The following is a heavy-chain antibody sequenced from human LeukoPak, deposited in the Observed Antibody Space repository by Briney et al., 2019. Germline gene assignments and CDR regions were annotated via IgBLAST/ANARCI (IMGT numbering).Heavy chain of an antibody. CDR3: AKAVGNPPYYFDY. V-gene: IGHV3-23*01. J-gene: IGHJ4*02. CDR2: ISGIGGST. CDR1: GFTFSSYA. Sequence: NPGGSLRLSCAVSGFTFSSYAMSWVRQAPGKGLEWVSAISGIGGSTYYADSVKGRFTISRDNSKNTLYLQMNSLRAEDTAVYYCAKAVGNPPYYFDYWGQGTLVTVSS.